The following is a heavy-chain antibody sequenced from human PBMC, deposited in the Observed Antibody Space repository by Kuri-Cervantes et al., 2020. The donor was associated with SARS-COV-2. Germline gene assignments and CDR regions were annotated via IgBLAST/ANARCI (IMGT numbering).Heavy chain of an antibody. Sequence: ASVKVSCKASGYTFTSYDINWVRQATGQGLEWMGWMNPNSGNTGYAQKFQGRVTITRDTSASTAYMELSSLRSEDTAVYYCARSRSIAVAGTFWFDPWGQGTLVTVSS. V-gene: IGHV1-8*01. D-gene: IGHD6-19*01. CDR3: ARSRSIAVAGTFWFDP. J-gene: IGHJ5*02. CDR1: GYTFTSYD. CDR2: MNPNSGNT.